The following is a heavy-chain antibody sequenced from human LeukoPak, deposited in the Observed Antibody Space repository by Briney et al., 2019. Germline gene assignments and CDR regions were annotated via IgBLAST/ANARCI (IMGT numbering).Heavy chain of an antibody. D-gene: IGHD3-10*01. Sequence: GASVSVSFKASGYTFTIYDINWVRQATGQGLEWMGWMNPNSGNTGYAQKFQGRVTITRNTSISTAYMELSSLRSEDTAVYYCARYGSGGYLTLWHYYMDVWGKGTTVTVSS. CDR3: ARYGSGGYLTLWHYYMDV. J-gene: IGHJ6*03. CDR1: GYTFTIYD. CDR2: MNPNSGNT. V-gene: IGHV1-8*03.